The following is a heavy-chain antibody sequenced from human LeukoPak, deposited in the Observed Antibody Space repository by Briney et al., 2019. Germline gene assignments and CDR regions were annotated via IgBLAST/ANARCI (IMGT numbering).Heavy chain of an antibody. V-gene: IGHV3-48*04. CDR3: VRYPSYGSSWYYYMDV. CDR2: ISSSSFKI. CDR1: EFTFVRYA. Sequence: GGSLRLSCAASEFTFVRYAMNWVRQAPGKGLEWVSYISSSSFKIGYADSVKGRFTISRDNSKNSLYLQMDSLRVEDTAVYYCVRYPSYGSSWYYYMDVWGKGTTVTVSS. D-gene: IGHD6-13*01. J-gene: IGHJ6*03.